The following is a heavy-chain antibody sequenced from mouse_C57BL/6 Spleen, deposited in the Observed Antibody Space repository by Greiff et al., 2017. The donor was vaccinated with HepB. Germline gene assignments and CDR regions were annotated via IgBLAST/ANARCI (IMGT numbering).Heavy chain of an antibody. J-gene: IGHJ2*01. CDR1: GYAFSSSW. CDR2: IYPGDGDT. D-gene: IGHD2-1*01. CDR3: ARPDGNA. Sequence: QVQLKESGPELVKPGASVKISCKASGYAFSSSWMNWVKQRPGKGLEWIGRIYPGDGDTNYNGKFKGKATLTADKSSSTAYMQLSSLTSEDSAVYFCARPDGNAWGQGTTLTVSS. V-gene: IGHV1-82*01.